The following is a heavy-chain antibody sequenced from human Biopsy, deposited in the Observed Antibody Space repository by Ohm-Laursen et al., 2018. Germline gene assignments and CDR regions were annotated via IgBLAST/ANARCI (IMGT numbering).Heavy chain of an antibody. D-gene: IGHD6-13*01. J-gene: IGHJ5*02. CDR1: GGSISNYY. CDR2: IYSSGST. Sequence: SQTLSPTCTVSGGSISNYYWSWIRQPAGKGLEWIGRIYSSGSTNYNPSLKSRVTMSVDTSKNQFSLILSSMTAADTAVYYCAREPRIAAVAYFDPWGQGTLVTVSS. V-gene: IGHV4-4*07. CDR3: AREPRIAAVAYFDP.